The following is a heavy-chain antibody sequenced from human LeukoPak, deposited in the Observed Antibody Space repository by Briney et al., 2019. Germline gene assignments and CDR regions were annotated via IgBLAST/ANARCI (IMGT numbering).Heavy chain of an antibody. CDR3: ASSGYSSGWYPIDY. J-gene: IGHJ4*02. CDR2: SYYSGST. D-gene: IGHD6-19*01. Sequence: SETLSLTCTVSRGSISSSSYYCGWTSQPQGKGREWIGNSYYSGSTYDNPSIKRLVTISVDTSKNQYSLKLSSVTAADTAVYYCASSGYSSGWYPIDYWGQGTLVTVSS. CDR1: RGSISSSSYY. V-gene: IGHV4-39*01.